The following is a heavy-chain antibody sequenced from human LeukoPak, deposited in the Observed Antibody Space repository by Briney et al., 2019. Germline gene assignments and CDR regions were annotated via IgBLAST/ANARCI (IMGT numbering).Heavy chain of an antibody. CDR3: ARGLRWAGTFDY. CDR2: IIPIFGTA. J-gene: IGHJ4*02. CDR1: GGTFSSYA. Sequence: SVKVSCKTSGGTFSSYAISWVRQAPGQGLEWMGRIIPIFGTANYAQKFQGRVTITTDESTSTAYMELSSLRSEDTAVYYCARGLRWAGTFDYWGQGTLVTVSS. D-gene: IGHD6-19*01. V-gene: IGHV1-69*05.